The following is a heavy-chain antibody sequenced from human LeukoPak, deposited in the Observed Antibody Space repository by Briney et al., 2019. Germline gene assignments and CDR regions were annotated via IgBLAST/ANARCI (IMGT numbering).Heavy chain of an antibody. V-gene: IGHV4-59*01. Sequence: SETLSLTCSVSGGSISSYYWTWIRQPPGEGLEWIGYRYYSGSTTYNPSLKSRVTISVDTSKSQFSLKLISVTAADTAIYYCARVRGYFETDWGQGTLVTVSS. J-gene: IGHJ1*01. CDR2: RYYSGST. CDR3: ARVRGYFETD. CDR1: GGSISSYY. D-gene: IGHD3-3*01.